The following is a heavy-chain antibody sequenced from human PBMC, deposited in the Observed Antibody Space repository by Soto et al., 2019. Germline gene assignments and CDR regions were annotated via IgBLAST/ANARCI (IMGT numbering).Heavy chain of an antibody. Sequence: SETLSLTCTVSGASISIGGYFWSWIRQHPGKGLEWIGHIYYNGSTYYNPSLKSRLTISVDTSKNEFSLRLTSVTAADTAVYFCAADEYFGSEIDFYYYAMDVWGQGTTVTVSS. D-gene: IGHD3-10*01. J-gene: IGHJ6*02. CDR3: AADEYFGSEIDFYYYAMDV. V-gene: IGHV4-31*03. CDR1: GASISIGGYF. CDR2: IYYNGST.